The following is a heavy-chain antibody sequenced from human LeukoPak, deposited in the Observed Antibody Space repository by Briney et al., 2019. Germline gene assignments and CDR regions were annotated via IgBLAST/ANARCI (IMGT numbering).Heavy chain of an antibody. D-gene: IGHD4-17*01. CDR1: GYTFTGYY. J-gene: IGHJ4*02. Sequence: GASVKVSCKASGYTFTGYYMHWVRQAPGQGLEWMGWINPNSGGTNYAQKFQGRVTMTRDTSISTAYMELSRLRSDDTAVYYCAGSLNDYGDYEEINFDYWGQGTLVTVSS. V-gene: IGHV1-2*02. CDR3: AGSLNDYGDYEEINFDY. CDR2: INPNSGGT.